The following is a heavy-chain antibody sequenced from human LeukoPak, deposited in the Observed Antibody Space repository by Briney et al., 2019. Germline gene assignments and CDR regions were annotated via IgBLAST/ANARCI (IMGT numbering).Heavy chain of an antibody. V-gene: IGHV5-51*01. CDR3: ATPTLGTIGEYLFDY. CDR2: MYPDDSDA. Sequence: GESLKISCKGSGYSFTTYWIGWVRQLPGKGLEWMGIMYPDDSDARYSPSFQGQVTISADKSISTAYLQWSTLKASDTAMYYCATPTLGTIGEYLFDYWGQGTLVTVSS. CDR1: GYSFTTYW. D-gene: IGHD1-7*01. J-gene: IGHJ4*02.